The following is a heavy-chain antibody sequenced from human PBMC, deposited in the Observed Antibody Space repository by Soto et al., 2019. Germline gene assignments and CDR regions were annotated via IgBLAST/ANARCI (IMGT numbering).Heavy chain of an antibody. J-gene: IGHJ6*02. D-gene: IGHD2-2*01. CDR2: INPNSGGT. CDR1: GYTFTGYY. CDR3: ARDKGGDIVVVPAAAGPLGMDV. V-gene: IGHV1-2*04. Sequence: GASVKVSCKASGYTFTGYYMHWVRPAPGQGLEWMGWINPNSGGTNYAQKFQGWVTMTRDTSISTAYMELSRLRSDDTAVYYCARDKGGDIVVVPAAAGPLGMDVWGQGTTVTVSS.